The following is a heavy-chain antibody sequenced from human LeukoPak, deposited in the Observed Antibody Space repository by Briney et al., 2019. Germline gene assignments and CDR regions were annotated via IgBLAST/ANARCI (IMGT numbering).Heavy chain of an antibody. J-gene: IGHJ4*02. CDR2: ISAYNGNT. CDR3: ARDNPNYDYVWGSYRYPSQFDY. CDR1: GYTFTSYG. D-gene: IGHD3-16*02. V-gene: IGHV1-18*01. Sequence: GASVKVSCKASGYTFTSYGISWVRQAPGQGLEWMGWISAYNGNTNYAQKLQGRVTMTTDTSTSTAYTELRSLRSDDTAVYYCARDNPNYDYVWGSYRYPSQFDYWGQGTLVTVSS.